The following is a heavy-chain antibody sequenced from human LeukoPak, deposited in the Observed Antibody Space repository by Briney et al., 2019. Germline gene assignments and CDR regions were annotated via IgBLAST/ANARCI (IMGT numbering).Heavy chain of an antibody. J-gene: IGHJ5*02. CDR2: INTDGSST. Sequence: GGSLRLSCAASGFTFSSYWMHWVRQAPGKGLVWVSRINTDGSSTSYADSVKGRFTISRDNAKNALYLQMNSLRAGDTAVYYCARDQCTSTSCYGYNWFDPWGQGTLVTVSS. V-gene: IGHV3-74*01. CDR1: GFTFSSYW. CDR3: ARDQCTSTSCYGYNWFDP. D-gene: IGHD2-2*01.